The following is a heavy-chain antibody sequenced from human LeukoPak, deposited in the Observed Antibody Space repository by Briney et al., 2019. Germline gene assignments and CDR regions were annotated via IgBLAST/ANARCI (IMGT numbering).Heavy chain of an antibody. CDR3: VCGYCTNGVCYSDDAFDI. V-gene: IGHV3-74*01. D-gene: IGHD2-8*01. CDR2: INSDGSST. CDR1: GFTFSSYW. J-gene: IGHJ3*02. Sequence: GGSLRLSCAASGFTFSSYWMHWVRQAPGKGLVWVSRINSDGSSTSYADSVKGRFTISRDNAKNTLYLQMNSLRAEDTAVYYCVCGYCTNGVCYSDDAFDIWGQGTMVTVSS.